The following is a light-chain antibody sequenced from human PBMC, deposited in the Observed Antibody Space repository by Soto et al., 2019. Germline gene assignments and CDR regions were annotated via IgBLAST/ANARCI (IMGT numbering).Light chain of an antibody. J-gene: IGKJ3*01. V-gene: IGKV3-20*01. CDR3: QQYGSSLFT. Sequence: EIVLTQSPGTLSLSPGERATLSCRASQSVSSSYLAWYQQKPGQAPRLLMYRTPSRATGIPDRFSGSGSGTDFTLTISRLEPEDFAVYYCQQYGSSLFTFGPGTKVDIK. CDR1: QSVSSSY. CDR2: RTP.